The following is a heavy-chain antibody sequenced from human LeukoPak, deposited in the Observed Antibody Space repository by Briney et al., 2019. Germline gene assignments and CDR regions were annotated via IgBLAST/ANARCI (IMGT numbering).Heavy chain of an antibody. D-gene: IGHD1-26*01. V-gene: IGHV4-59*01. J-gene: IGHJ3*02. CDR3: ARYIVSYPHDAFDI. Sequence: PSETLSLTCTVSGGSISNYYWSWIRQPPGKGLEWIAYINYSGSTNYNPSLKSRVTISVDTSKNQFSLKLSSVTAADTAFYYCARYIVSYPHDAFDIWGQGTMVTVSS. CDR2: INYSGST. CDR1: GGSISNYY.